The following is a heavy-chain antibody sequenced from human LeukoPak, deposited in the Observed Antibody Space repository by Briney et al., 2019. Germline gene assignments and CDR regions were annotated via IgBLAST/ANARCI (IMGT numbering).Heavy chain of an antibody. CDR1: GFTFFTYG. V-gene: IGHV3-30*02. Sequence: GGSLRLSCAASGFTFFTYGMHWVRQAPGKGLEWVAIMPSDGNTEYYADSVKGRFTISRDNSRNTLYLQMNSLRVEDTAVYYCARDLRKGRYFDYWGQGTLVTVSS. J-gene: IGHJ4*02. CDR2: MPSDGNTE. D-gene: IGHD3-9*01. CDR3: ARDLRKGRYFDY.